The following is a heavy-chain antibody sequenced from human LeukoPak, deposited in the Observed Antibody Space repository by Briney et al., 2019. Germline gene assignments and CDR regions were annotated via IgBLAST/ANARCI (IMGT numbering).Heavy chain of an antibody. J-gene: IGHJ4*02. V-gene: IGHV3-23*01. CDR2: ISGSGGST. CDR3: AKLSSGWYSVAGDY. CDR1: GFTFSSYA. D-gene: IGHD6-19*01. Sequence: GGSLRLSCAASGFTFSSYAMSWVRQAPGKGLEWVSAISGSGGSTYYADSVKGRFTISRDNSKNTLYLQMNSLRAEDTAVYYCAKLSSGWYSVAGDYWGQGTLVTVSS.